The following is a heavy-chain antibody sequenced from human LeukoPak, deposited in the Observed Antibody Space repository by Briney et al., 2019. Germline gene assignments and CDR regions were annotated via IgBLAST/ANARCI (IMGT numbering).Heavy chain of an antibody. CDR3: ARDYAFDI. CDR1: GVSIRSYY. V-gene: IGHV4-59*01. J-gene: IGHJ3*02. CDR2: FYYSGNT. Sequence: SETLSLTCTVSGVSIRSYYWNWIRQPPGKGLEWIGYFYYSGNTNYNSSLKSRVTISVDTSKNQFSLKVTSVTAADTAVYYCARDYAFDIWGQGTMVTVSS.